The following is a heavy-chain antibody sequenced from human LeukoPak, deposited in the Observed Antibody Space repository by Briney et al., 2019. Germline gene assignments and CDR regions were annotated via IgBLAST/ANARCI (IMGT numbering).Heavy chain of an antibody. D-gene: IGHD2-2*02. CDR3: AKDGGYGCSSTSCYTHFDY. Sequence: GGSLRLSCAASGFTFRSYAMSWVRQAPGKGLEWVSAISGSGGSTYYADSAKGRFTISRDNSKNTLYLQMNSLRAEDTAVYYCAKDGGYGCSSTSCYTHFDYWGQGTLVTVSS. CDR1: GFTFRSYA. V-gene: IGHV3-23*01. J-gene: IGHJ4*02. CDR2: ISGSGGST.